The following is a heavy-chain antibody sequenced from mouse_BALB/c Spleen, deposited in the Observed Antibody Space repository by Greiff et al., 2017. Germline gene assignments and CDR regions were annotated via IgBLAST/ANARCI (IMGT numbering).Heavy chain of an antibody. D-gene: IGHD1-1*01. CDR2: IRLKSDNYAT. CDR3: TNYYGSSYVFAY. V-gene: IGHV6-6*02. J-gene: IGHJ3*01. CDR1: GFTFSSYW. Sequence: DVKLQESGGGLVQPGGSMKLSCVASGFTFSSYWMSWVRQSPEKGLEWVAEIRLKSDNYATHYAESVKGKFTISRDDSKSRLYLQMNSLRAEDTGIYYCTNYYGSSYVFAYWGQGTLVTVSA.